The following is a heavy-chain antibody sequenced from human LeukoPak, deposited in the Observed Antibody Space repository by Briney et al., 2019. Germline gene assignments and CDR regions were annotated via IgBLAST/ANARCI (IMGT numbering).Heavy chain of an antibody. CDR1: GYTFTGYY. V-gene: IGHV1-2*02. J-gene: IGHJ4*02. D-gene: IGHD3-22*01. Sequence: ASVKVSCEASGYTFTGYYVHWVRQAPGQGLEWMGWIKPNSGGTNYAQNFQGRVTMTRDTSISTAYMELSRLRSDDTAVYYCARVSRLYYDTSGRIFDYWGQGTLVTVSS. CDR3: ARVSRLYYDTSGRIFDY. CDR2: IKPNSGGT.